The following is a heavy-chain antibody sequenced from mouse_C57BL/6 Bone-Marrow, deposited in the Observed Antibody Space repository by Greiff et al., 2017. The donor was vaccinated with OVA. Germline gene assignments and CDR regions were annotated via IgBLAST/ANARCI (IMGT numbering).Heavy chain of an antibody. J-gene: IGHJ1*03. CDR2: ISNGGGST. CDR3: ARRAGNDWYFDV. V-gene: IGHV5-12*01. CDR1: GFTFSDYY. Sequence: EVKLQESGGGLVQPGGSLKLSCAASGFTFSDYYMYWVRQTPEKRLEWVAYISNGGGSTYYPDTVKGRFTISRDNAKNTLYLQMSRLKSEDTAMYYCARRAGNDWYFDVWGTGTTVTVSS. D-gene: IGHD4-1*01.